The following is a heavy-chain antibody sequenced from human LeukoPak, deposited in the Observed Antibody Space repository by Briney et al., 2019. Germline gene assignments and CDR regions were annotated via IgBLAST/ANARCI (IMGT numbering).Heavy chain of an antibody. Sequence: GASVKVSCKASGGTFVSYAISWVRQAPGQGLEWMGGIIPIFGTANYAQKFQGRVTITADESTSTAYMELSSLRSEDTAVYYCARDRGAAAGINWFDPWGQGTLVTVSS. CDR1: GGTFVSYA. D-gene: IGHD6-13*01. V-gene: IGHV1-69*13. J-gene: IGHJ5*02. CDR2: IIPIFGTA. CDR3: ARDRGAAAGINWFDP.